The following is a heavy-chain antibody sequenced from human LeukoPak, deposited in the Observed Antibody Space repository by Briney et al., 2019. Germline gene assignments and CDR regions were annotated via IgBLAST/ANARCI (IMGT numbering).Heavy chain of an antibody. CDR1: GYSFTTYG. CDR3: ARTRRYDSSGYHEY. Sequence: GASVKVSCKASGYSFTTYGISWVRLAPGQGLEWMGWISPNNGNTKYEQKLQGRVTMTTDTSTSTAYMELRSLRSDDTAVYYCARTRRYDSSGYHEYWGQGTLVTVSS. V-gene: IGHV1-18*01. D-gene: IGHD3-22*01. J-gene: IGHJ4*02. CDR2: ISPNNGNT.